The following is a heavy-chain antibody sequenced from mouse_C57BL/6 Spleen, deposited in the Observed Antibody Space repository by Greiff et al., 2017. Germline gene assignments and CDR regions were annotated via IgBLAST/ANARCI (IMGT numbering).Heavy chain of an antibody. J-gene: IGHJ1*03. Sequence: VQLQQSDAELVKPGASVKISCKVSGYTFTDHTIHWMKQRPEQGLEWIGYIYPRDGSTKYNEKFKGKATLPADKSSSTAYMQLNSLTSEDSAVYFCARSNYGSSYVWYFDVWGTGTTVTVSS. CDR1: GYTFTDHT. CDR2: IYPRDGST. D-gene: IGHD1-1*01. CDR3: ARSNYGSSYVWYFDV. V-gene: IGHV1-78*01.